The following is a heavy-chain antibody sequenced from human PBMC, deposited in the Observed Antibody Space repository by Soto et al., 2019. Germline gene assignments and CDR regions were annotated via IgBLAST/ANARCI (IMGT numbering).Heavy chain of an antibody. CDR3: AKDVRYSSSWYYLY. D-gene: IGHD6-13*01. Sequence: PGGSLRLSCAASGFPFSGYTMSWVRQAPGKGLEWVSAISGSGGSTYYADSVKGRFTISRDNSKNTLYLQMNSLRAEDTAVYYCAKDVRYSSSWYYLYWGQGTLVTVSS. CDR1: GFPFSGYT. V-gene: IGHV3-23*01. CDR2: ISGSGGST. J-gene: IGHJ4*02.